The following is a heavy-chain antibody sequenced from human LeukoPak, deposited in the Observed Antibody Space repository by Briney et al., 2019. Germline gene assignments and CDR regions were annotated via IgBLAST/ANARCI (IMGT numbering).Heavy chain of an antibody. Sequence: PGGSLRLSCAASGFTFSSYAMSWVRQAPGKGLEWVSSISSSSSYIYYADSVKGRFTISRDNAKNSLYLQMNSLRAEDTAVYYCARDVSSSSCYRFDPWGQGTLVTVSS. J-gene: IGHJ5*02. CDR2: ISSSSSYI. CDR1: GFTFSSYA. CDR3: ARDVSSSSCYRFDP. V-gene: IGHV3-21*01. D-gene: IGHD2-2*01.